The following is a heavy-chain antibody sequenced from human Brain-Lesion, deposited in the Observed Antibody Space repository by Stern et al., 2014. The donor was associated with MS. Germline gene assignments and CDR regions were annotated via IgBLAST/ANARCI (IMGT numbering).Heavy chain of an antibody. CDR3: ATYYYDSTGYNDF. V-gene: IGHV1-2*04. D-gene: IGHD3-22*01. CDR2: INPKSGGT. Sequence: QVQLLESGAEVKTPGASVKVSCKASGYTFTGYYMHLVRQAPGQGLEWMGWINPKSGGTNYAQKFQGWVTMTRDTSINTAYMELSRLRSDDTAVYYCATYYYDSTGYNDFWGQGTLVTVSS. J-gene: IGHJ4*02. CDR1: GYTFTGYY.